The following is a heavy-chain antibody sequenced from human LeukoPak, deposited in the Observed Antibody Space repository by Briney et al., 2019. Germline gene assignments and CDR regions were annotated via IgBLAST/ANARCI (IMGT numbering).Heavy chain of an antibody. CDR2: INPSGGST. V-gene: IGHV1-46*01. D-gene: IGHD3-3*01. CDR1: GYTFTSYY. Sequence: ASVKVSCKASGYTFTSYYMHWVRQAPGQGLGWMGIINPSGGSTSYAQKFQGRVTMTRDTSTSTVYMELSSLRSEDTAVYYCARERLRFLEWLFNTRNWFDPWGQGTLVTVSS. J-gene: IGHJ5*02. CDR3: ARERLRFLEWLFNTRNWFDP.